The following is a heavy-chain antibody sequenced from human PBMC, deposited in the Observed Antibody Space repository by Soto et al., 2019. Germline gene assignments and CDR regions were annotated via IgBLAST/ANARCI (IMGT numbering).Heavy chain of an antibody. CDR2: IKQDGSER. J-gene: IGHJ4*02. V-gene: IGHV3-7*01. CDR1: GFTFNRYW. Sequence: EVQLVESGGGLVQPGGSLRLSCAASGFTFNRYWMGSVRQAPGKGLEWLANIKQDGSERYYVDSVKGRFTISRDNVKNSVYLQMNSLRAEDTAVYYCTRTISALPGDDYWGQGTLVTVSS. D-gene: IGHD6-6*01. CDR3: TRTISALPGDDY.